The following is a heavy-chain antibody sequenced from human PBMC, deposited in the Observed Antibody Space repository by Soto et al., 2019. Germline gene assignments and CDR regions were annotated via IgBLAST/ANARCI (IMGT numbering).Heavy chain of an antibody. V-gene: IGHV1-3*01. D-gene: IGHD3-22*01. J-gene: IGHJ4*02. CDR1: GYTLSTYS. CDR3: ARDGRSGYNSHFDY. CDR2: INGATGQT. Sequence: ASVKVSCKASGYTLSTYSMHWVRQAPGHSLEWMGWINGATGQTRSSQKFQGRVTMTRDTSTGTVYMELSSLRSEDTAVYYCARDGRSGYNSHFDYWGQGTLVTVSS.